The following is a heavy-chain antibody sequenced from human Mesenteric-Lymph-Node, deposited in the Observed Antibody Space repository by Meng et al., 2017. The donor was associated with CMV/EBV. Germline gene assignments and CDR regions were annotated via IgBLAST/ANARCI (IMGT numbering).Heavy chain of an antibody. CDR3: ARGLRADY. Sequence: LYLTCAVYGGSFSGYYWSWIRQPPGKGLEWIGEINHSGSTNYNPSLKSRVTISVDTSKNQFSLKLSSATAADTAVYYCARGLRADYWGQGTLVTVSS. J-gene: IGHJ4*02. V-gene: IGHV4-34*01. CDR2: INHSGST. CDR1: GGSFSGYY.